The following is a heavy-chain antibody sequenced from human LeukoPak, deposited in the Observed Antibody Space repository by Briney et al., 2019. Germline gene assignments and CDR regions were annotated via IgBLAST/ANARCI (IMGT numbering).Heavy chain of an antibody. Sequence: TSETLSLTCTVSGGSISSYYWSWVRQAPGKGLEWVANIRQDEGEKFYVDSVKGRFTISRDNAKNLLYLQMNSLRAEDTAVYYCARVGGAWYSDYWGQGTLVTVSS. CDR1: GGSISSYY. CDR3: ARVGGAWYSDY. CDR2: IRQDEGEK. D-gene: IGHD2-15*01. V-gene: IGHV3-7*03. J-gene: IGHJ4*02.